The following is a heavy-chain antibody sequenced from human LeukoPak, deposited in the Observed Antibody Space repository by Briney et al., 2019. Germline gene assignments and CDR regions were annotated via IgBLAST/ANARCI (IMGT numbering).Heavy chain of an antibody. D-gene: IGHD1-14*01. CDR2: IYSGGST. CDR3: ARGRPGYYFDY. Sequence: GRSLRLSCAASGFTVSSNYMSWVRQAPGKGLEWVSVIYSGGSTDYADSVKGRFTISRDNSKNTLYLQMNSLRAEDTAVYYCARGRPGYYFDYWGQGTLVTVSS. CDR1: GFTVSSNY. V-gene: IGHV3-66*01. J-gene: IGHJ4*02.